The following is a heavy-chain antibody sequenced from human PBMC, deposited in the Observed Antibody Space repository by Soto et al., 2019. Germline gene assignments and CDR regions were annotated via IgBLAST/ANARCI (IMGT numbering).Heavy chain of an antibody. CDR1: GGSISSGDYY. D-gene: IGHD3-22*01. J-gene: IGHJ5*02. Sequence: SETLSLTCTVSGGSISSGDYYWSWIRQPPGKGLEWIGYIYYSGSTYYNPSLKSRVTISVDTSKNQFSLKLSSVTAADTAVYYCARDRRNYDSSGYFRIAQNWFDPWGQGTLVTVSS. V-gene: IGHV4-30-4*01. CDR2: IYYSGST. CDR3: ARDRRNYDSSGYFRIAQNWFDP.